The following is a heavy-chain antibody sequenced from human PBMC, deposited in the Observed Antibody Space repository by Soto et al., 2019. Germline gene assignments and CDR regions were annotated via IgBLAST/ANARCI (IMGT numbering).Heavy chain of an antibody. D-gene: IGHD3-3*01. CDR2: ISYDGSEK. Sequence: QVQLVESGGGVVQSGKSLRLSCEASGFTFRNYAMHWVRQAPGKGLEWVAVISYDGSEKFYAASVEGRFAISRDKSGNTVYLQMNSLRVEDTAVYYCARAHYDLWSGNRDYFDYWGQGALVTVS. J-gene: IGHJ4*02. CDR1: GFTFRNYA. V-gene: IGHV3-30*03. CDR3: ARAHYDLWSGNRDYFDY.